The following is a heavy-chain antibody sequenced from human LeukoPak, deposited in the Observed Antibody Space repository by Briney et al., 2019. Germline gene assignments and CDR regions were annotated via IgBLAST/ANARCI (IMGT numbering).Heavy chain of an antibody. CDR2: INYSGGA. Sequence: PSETLSLTCTVSGGPFTSRSYYWGWIRQPPGKGLEWLGFINYSGGAYYSAPLKSRATVSVGTSKNQISLKLSSVTAADTAVYYCARGRFGYDDIDYWGQGTLVTVSS. CDR3: ARGRFGYDDIDY. J-gene: IGHJ4*02. V-gene: IGHV4-39*01. D-gene: IGHD5-12*01. CDR1: GGPFTSRSYY.